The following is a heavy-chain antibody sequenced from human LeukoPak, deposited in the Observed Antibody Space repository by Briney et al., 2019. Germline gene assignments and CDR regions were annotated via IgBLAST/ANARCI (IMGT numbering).Heavy chain of an antibody. CDR2: IKSKTDGGTT. Sequence: PGGSLRLSCAASGFTLSNAWMSWVRQAPGKGLEWVGRIKSKTDGGTTDYAAPVKGRFTISRDDSKNTLYLQMNSLKTEDTAVYYCTTEDGSSSSDYWGQGTLVTVSS. J-gene: IGHJ4*02. CDR1: GFTLSNAW. V-gene: IGHV3-15*01. D-gene: IGHD6-13*01. CDR3: TTEDGSSSSDY.